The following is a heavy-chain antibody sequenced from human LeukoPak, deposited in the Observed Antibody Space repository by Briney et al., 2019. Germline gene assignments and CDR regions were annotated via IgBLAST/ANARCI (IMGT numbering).Heavy chain of an antibody. J-gene: IGHJ3*02. CDR3: ARVWVGGDYGDPTDNDAFDI. V-gene: IGHV6-1*01. CDR2: TYYRSKWYN. CDR1: GDSVSSNSAA. Sequence: SQTLSLTCAISGDSVSSNSAAWNWIRQSPSRGLEWLGRTYYRSKWYNDYAVSVKSRITINPDTSKNQFSLQLNSVTPEDTAVYYCARVWVGGDYGDPTDNDAFDIWGQGTMVTVSS. D-gene: IGHD4-17*01.